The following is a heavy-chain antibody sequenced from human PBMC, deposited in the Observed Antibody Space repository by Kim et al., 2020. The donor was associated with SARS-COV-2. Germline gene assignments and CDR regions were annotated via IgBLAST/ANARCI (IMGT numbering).Heavy chain of an antibody. CDR2: INHSGST. V-gene: IGHV4-34*01. Sequence: SETLSLTCAVYGGSFSGYYWSWIRQPPGKGLEWIGEINHSGSTNYNPSLKSRVTISVDTSKNQFSLKLSSVTAADTAVYYCARGGRWGYYFAYWDQGTLVTVSS. D-gene: IGHD3-22*01. CDR3: ARGGRWGYYFAY. CDR1: GGSFSGYY. J-gene: IGHJ4*02.